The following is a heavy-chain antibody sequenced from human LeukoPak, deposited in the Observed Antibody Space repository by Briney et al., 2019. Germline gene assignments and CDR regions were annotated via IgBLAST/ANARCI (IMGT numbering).Heavy chain of an antibody. CDR1: GFTFSSYG. D-gene: IGHD2-2*01. J-gene: IGHJ4*02. CDR3: AKGREKYCTSTSCYHDY. V-gene: IGHV3-30*02. Sequence: GGSLRLSCAASGFTFSSYGMHWVRQAPGKGLEWVAFIRYDGDNKYYADSVKGRFTISRDNSENTLYLQMSSLRVEDTAVYFCAKGREKYCTSTSCYHDYWGQGTLVTVSS. CDR2: IRYDGDNK.